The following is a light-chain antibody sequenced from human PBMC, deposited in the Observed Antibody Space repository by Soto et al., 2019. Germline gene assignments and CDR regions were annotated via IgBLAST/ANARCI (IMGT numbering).Light chain of an antibody. Sequence: QSVLTQPRSVSGSPGQSVTISCTGTSSDFGGYNYVSWYQHHPGKAPKLMIYDVSERPSGVPDRFSGSKSGNTASLTISGLQAEDEADYFCTSYTNSKAYILFGGGTQLTVL. J-gene: IGLJ2*01. V-gene: IGLV2-11*01. CDR2: DVS. CDR3: TSYTNSKAYIL. CDR1: SSDFGGYNY.